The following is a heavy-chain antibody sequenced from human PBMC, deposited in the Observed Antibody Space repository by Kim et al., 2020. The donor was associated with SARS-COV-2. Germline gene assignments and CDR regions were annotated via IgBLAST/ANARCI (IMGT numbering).Heavy chain of an antibody. CDR3: ARERGREVPAATLDY. D-gene: IGHD2-2*01. J-gene: IGHJ4*02. CDR2: INHSGST. CDR1: GGSFSGYY. Sequence: SETLSLTCAVYGGSFSGYYWSWIRQPPGKGLEWIGEINHSGSTNYNPSLKSRVTISVDTSKNQFSLKLSSVTAADTAVYYCARERGREVPAATLDYWGQGTLVTVSS. V-gene: IGHV4-34*01.